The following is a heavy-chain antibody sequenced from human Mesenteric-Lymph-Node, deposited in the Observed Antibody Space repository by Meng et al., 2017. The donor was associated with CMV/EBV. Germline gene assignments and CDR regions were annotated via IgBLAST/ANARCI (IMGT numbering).Heavy chain of an antibody. D-gene: IGHD2-21*01. CDR2: IYHGRND. Sequence: CAGSGGSISSFNWWSWVRQSPGEGLEWIRPIYHGRNDNYIPSLMSRVTMSVDKSKNQFSLNLSSVTAADTAVYYCSRRLSVISPFDYWGQGTLVTVSS. CDR3: SRRLSVISPFDY. J-gene: IGHJ4*02. V-gene: IGHV4-4*02. CDR1: GGSISSFNW.